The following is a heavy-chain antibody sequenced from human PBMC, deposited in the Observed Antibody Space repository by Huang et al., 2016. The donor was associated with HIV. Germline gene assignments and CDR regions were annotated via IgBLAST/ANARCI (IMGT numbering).Heavy chain of an antibody. D-gene: IGHD3-3*01. CDR2: IDDSGST. Sequence: QVQLQESGPGLVKPSETLSLTCTVSGGSISTHYWSWIRQPPGKGLEWIGSIDDSGSTNDSPSLNSRVSRLLDTSKNQFSLRVNSVTAADTAMYYCARDHHDFWRGYRRMYFFDHWGQGTLVTVSS. J-gene: IGHJ4*02. V-gene: IGHV4-59*11. CDR3: ARDHHDFWRGYRRMYFFDH. CDR1: GGSISTHY.